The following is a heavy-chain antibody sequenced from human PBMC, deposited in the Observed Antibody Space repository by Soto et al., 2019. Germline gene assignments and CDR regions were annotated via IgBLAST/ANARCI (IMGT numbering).Heavy chain of an antibody. CDR2: IYLDDDK. Sequence: QITLKESGPTLVRPTQTLTLTCTFSGFSLTTSGVGVGWIRQPPGKALEWLAVIYLDDDKRYSSSLKSRLTMPKDTSKNKLVPTMTNMDPVDTATYYCAHHPYYGLGSYSFDYWGQGTLVTVSS. CDR3: AHHPYYGLGSYSFDY. CDR1: GFSLTTSGVG. V-gene: IGHV2-5*02. D-gene: IGHD3-10*01. J-gene: IGHJ4*02.